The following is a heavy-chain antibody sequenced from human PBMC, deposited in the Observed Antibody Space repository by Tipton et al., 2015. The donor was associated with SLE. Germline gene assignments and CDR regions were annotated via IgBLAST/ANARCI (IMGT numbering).Heavy chain of an antibody. CDR2: IYHSGST. J-gene: IGHJ2*01. V-gene: IGHV4-38-2*02. Sequence: TLSLTCTVSGYSISSGYYWGWIRQPPGKGLEWIGSIYHSGSTYYNPSLKSRVTISVDTSKNQFSLKLSSVTAADTAVYYCARDTGDYWYFDLWGRGTLVTVSS. CDR1: GYSISSGYY. CDR3: ARDTGDYWYFDL. D-gene: IGHD7-27*01.